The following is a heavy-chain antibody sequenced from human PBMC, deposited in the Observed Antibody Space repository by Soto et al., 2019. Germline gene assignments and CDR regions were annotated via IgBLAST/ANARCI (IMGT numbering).Heavy chain of an antibody. J-gene: IGHJ6*02. V-gene: IGHV3-7*03. D-gene: IGHD5-12*01. CDR1: GFTFSSYW. CDR2: IKQDGSEK. Sequence: PGGSLRLSCAASGFTFSSYWMSWVRQAPGKGLEWVASIKQDGSEKYYVDSVKGRFTISRDNAKNSLYLQLDSLRAGDTAIYYCAKFGFKRWLPGGYYYHGMDVWGQGTTVTVSS. CDR3: AKFGFKRWLPGGYYYHGMDV.